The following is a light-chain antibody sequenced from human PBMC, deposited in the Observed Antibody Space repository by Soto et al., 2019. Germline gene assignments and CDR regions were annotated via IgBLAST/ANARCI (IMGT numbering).Light chain of an antibody. CDR3: QQYNSWRLT. CDR1: QSVSSN. Sequence: IVMTQAPATLSVSPGEGATLSCRASQSVSSNLAWYQQKPAQAPRLLIYGASTRATGVPARFSGSGSGTEFTLTISSLQSEDFAVYYCQQYNSWRLTFGGGTKVDIK. V-gene: IGKV3-15*01. CDR2: GAS. J-gene: IGKJ4*02.